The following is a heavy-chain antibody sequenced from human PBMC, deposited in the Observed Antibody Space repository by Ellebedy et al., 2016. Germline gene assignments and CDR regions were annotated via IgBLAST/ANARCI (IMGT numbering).Heavy chain of an antibody. CDR3: ARPYSSGWYY. D-gene: IGHD6-19*01. Sequence: SETLSLTCTVSGGSISSSSYYWGWIRQPPGKGLEWIGSIYYSGSTYYNPSLKRRVTISVDTSKNQFSLKLSSVTAADTAVYYCARPYSSGWYYWGQGTLVTVSS. V-gene: IGHV4-39*01. J-gene: IGHJ4*02. CDR2: IYYSGST. CDR1: GGSISSSSYY.